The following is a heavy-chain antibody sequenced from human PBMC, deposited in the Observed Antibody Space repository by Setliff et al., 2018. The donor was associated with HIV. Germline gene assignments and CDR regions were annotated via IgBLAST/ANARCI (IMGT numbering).Heavy chain of an antibody. V-gene: IGHV4-38-2*01. CDR1: GYSISSGYY. D-gene: IGHD3-9*01. CDR3: ARGYDILTGYIFDY. Sequence: KPSETLSLTCAVSGYSISSGYYWGWIRQPPGKGLEWIGNIYHSGSTYYNPSLKSRVTISVDTSKNQSSLKLSSVTAADTAVYYCARGYDILTGYIFDYWGQGTLVTVSS. CDR2: IYHSGST. J-gene: IGHJ4*02.